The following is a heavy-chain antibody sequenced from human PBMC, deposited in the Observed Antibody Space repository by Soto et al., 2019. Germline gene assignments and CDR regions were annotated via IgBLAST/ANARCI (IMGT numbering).Heavy chain of an antibody. CDR1: GFTFSSYG. J-gene: IGHJ4*02. Sequence: GGSLRLSCAASGFTFSSYGMHWVRQAPGKGLEWVAVISYDGSNKYYADSVKGRFTISRDNSKNTLYLQMNSLRAEDTAVYYCAKDQGVVSSGSYLVPFFDYWGQGTLVTVSS. V-gene: IGHV3-30*18. CDR3: AKDQGVVSSGSYLVPFFDY. CDR2: ISYDGSNK. D-gene: IGHD6-19*01.